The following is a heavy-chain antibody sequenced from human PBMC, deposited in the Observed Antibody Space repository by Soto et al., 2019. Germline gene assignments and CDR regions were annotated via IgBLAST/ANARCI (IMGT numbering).Heavy chain of an antibody. CDR1: GFTFXSYA. D-gene: IGHD5-18*01. CDR3: ARSGYSYATADY. V-gene: IGHV3-30-3*01. CDR2: ISYDENNK. Sequence: QVQLVESGGGVVQPGRSLXLSCAASGFTFXSYAIHWVRQAPGKGLEWVAVISYDENNKYYADSVKGRFTISRDNSKNTLFLQMNSLRADDTAVYYCARSGYSYATADYWGQGTLVTVSS. J-gene: IGHJ4*02.